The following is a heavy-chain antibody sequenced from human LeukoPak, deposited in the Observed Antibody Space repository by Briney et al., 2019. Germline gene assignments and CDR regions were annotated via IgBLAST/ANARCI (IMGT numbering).Heavy chain of an antibody. D-gene: IGHD6-6*01. CDR3: ASRIAAPPRWFDP. CDR2: INHSGST. V-gene: IGHV4-34*01. CDR1: GGSFSGYY. J-gene: IGHJ5*02. Sequence: KSSETLSLTCAVYGGSFSGYYWSWIRQPPGKGLEWIGEINHSGSTNYNPSLKSRVTISVDTSKNQFSLKLSSVTAADTAVYYCASRIAAPPRWFDPWGQGTLVTVSS.